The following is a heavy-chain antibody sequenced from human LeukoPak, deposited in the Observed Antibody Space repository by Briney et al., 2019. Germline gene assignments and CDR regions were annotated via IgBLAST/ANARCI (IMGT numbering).Heavy chain of an antibody. CDR2: ISYDGSNK. V-gene: IGHV3-30-3*01. Sequence: PGRSLRLSCAASGFTFSSYAMHWVRQAPGKGLEWVAVISYDGSNKYYTDSVKGRFTISRDNSKNTLYLQMNSLRAEDTAVYYCARDTYDFWSGCLDYWGQGTLVTVSS. J-gene: IGHJ4*02. CDR1: GFTFSSYA. D-gene: IGHD3-3*01. CDR3: ARDTYDFWSGCLDY.